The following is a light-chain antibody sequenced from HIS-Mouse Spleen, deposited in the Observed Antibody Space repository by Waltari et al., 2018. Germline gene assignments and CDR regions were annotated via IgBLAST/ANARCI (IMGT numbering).Light chain of an antibody. CDR2: EVS. CDR1: STAVRGSCS. V-gene: IGLV2-8*01. Sequence: QSALTQPPSASGSPGQSVTISCPGTSTAVRGSCSVSWYQPHPGKAPKLMIYEVSTLPSGVPDRFSGSKSGNTASLTVSGLQAEDEADYYCSSYAGSNNYVFGTGTKVTVL. CDR3: SSYAGSNNYV. J-gene: IGLJ1*01.